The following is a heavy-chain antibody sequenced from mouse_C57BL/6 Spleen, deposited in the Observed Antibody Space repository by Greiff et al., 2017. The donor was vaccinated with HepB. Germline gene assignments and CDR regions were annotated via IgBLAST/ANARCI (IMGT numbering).Heavy chain of an antibody. Sequence: QFQLQQPGTELVKPGASVKLSCKASGYTFTSYWMPLVKQRPGQGLEWIGNINPSNGGTNYNEKFKSKATLTVDKSSSTAYMQLSSLTSEDSAVYYCARSGDNWDEIAYWGQGTLVTVSA. J-gene: IGHJ3*01. V-gene: IGHV1-53*01. CDR1: GYTFTSYW. CDR3: ARSGDNWDEIAY. CDR2: INPSNGGT. D-gene: IGHD4-1*01.